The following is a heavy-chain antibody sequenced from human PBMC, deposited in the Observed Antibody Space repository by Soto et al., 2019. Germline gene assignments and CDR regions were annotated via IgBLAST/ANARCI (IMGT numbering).Heavy chain of an antibody. CDR1: GGSISSGGYY. CDR2: IYYSGST. V-gene: IGHV4-31*03. Sequence: QVQLQESGPGLVKPSQTLSLTCTVSGGSISSGGYYWSWIRQHPGKGLEWIGYIYYSGSTYYNPSLKSRVTISVDTSKNQCSLKLSSVTAADTAVYYCARDGREQLSWCDPWGQGTLVTVSS. CDR3: ARDGREQLSWCDP. D-gene: IGHD6-6*01. J-gene: IGHJ5*02.